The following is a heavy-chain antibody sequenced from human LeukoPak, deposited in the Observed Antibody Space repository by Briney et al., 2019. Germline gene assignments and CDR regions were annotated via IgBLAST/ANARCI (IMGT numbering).Heavy chain of an antibody. D-gene: IGHD3-10*01. CDR2: IYYSGST. J-gene: IGHJ4*02. Sequence: SETLSLTCTVSGGSISSGGYYWSWIRQHPGKGLEWIGYIYYSGSTYYNPSLKSRVTISVDTSKNQFSLKLSSVTAADTAVYYCAGELLFGRRLGGGFDYWGQGTLVTVSS. CDR3: AGELLFGRRLGGGFDY. CDR1: GGSISSGGYY. V-gene: IGHV4-31*03.